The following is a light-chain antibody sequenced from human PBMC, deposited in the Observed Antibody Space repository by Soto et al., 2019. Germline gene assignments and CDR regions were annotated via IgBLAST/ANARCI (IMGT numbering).Light chain of an antibody. V-gene: IGLV2-23*02. CDR3: CSYAGSAPYV. J-gene: IGLJ1*01. Sequence: QSVLTQPASVSGSPGQSITISCTGTSSDVGNYNLVSWYQQHPGKAPKLMIYEVSQRPSGVSNRFSGSKSGNTASLAISGLQAEDEADYYCCSYAGSAPYVFGTGTKVTV. CDR1: SSDVGNYNL. CDR2: EVS.